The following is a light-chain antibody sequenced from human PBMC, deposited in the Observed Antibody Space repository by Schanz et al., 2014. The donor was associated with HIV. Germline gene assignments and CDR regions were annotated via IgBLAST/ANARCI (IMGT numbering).Light chain of an antibody. CDR2: DTS. Sequence: DIQMTQSPSSLSASVGDRVTITCQASQDISNYLNWYQQKPGKAPRLLIYDTSSLETGVPSRSSGSGSGTHFTFTISSLQPEDFATYYCQQYDHRPMYTFGQGTKVEMK. CDR3: QQYDHRPMYT. J-gene: IGKJ2*01. CDR1: QDISNY. V-gene: IGKV1-33*01.